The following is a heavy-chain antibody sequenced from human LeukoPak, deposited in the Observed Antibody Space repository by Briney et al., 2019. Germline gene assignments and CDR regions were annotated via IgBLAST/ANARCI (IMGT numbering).Heavy chain of an antibody. J-gene: IGHJ3*02. V-gene: IGHV3-33*01. CDR2: IWYDGSNK. D-gene: IGHD2-2*02. Sequence: GRSLRLSCAASGFTFSSYGMHWVHQAPGKGLEWVAVIWYDGSNKYYADSVKGRFTISRDNSKNTLYLQMNSLRAEDTAVYYCAMGHCSSTSCYTVNDAFDIWGQGTMVTVSS. CDR3: AMGHCSSTSCYTVNDAFDI. CDR1: GFTFSSYG.